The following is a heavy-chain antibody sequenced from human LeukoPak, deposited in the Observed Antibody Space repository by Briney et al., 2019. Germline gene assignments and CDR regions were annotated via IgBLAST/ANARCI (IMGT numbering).Heavy chain of an antibody. CDR3: AKDLVARAQGYYGMDV. Sequence: GGSLRLSCAASGFTFSSYGMHWVRQAPGKGLEGVAVISYDGSNKYYADSVKGRFTISRDNSKNTLYLQMNSLRAEDTAVYYCAKDLVARAQGYYGMDVGGQGTTVTVSS. D-gene: IGHD2-15*01. CDR2: ISYDGSNK. CDR1: GFTFSSYG. J-gene: IGHJ6*02. V-gene: IGHV3-30*18.